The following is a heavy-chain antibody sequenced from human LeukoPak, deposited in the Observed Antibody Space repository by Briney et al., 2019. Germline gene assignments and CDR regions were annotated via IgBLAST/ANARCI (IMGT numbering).Heavy chain of an antibody. V-gene: IGHV4-59*01. CDR2: IYYSGST. Sequence: SETLSLTCTVSGGSISSYYWSWIRQPPGKGLEWIGYIYYSGSTNYNPSLKSRVTISVDTSKNQFSLKLSSVTAADTAVYYCASGLLVGATTGAFDIWGQGTMVTVSS. CDR1: GGSISSYY. D-gene: IGHD1-26*01. CDR3: ASGLLVGATTGAFDI. J-gene: IGHJ3*02.